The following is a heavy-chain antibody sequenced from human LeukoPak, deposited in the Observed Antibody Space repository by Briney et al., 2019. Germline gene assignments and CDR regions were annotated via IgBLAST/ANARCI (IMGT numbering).Heavy chain of an antibody. D-gene: IGHD5-24*01. Sequence: ASVKVSCKASGYTFTGYFIHWVRQAPGQGLEWMGWINPKSGGTKYSQNFQGRVTMTRDTSISTVYMELSRLTSADTAVYYCARRHLRMRSYDYWGQGPLVIVSS. V-gene: IGHV1-2*02. J-gene: IGHJ4*02. CDR2: INPKSGGT. CDR3: ARRHLRMRSYDY. CDR1: GYTFTGYF.